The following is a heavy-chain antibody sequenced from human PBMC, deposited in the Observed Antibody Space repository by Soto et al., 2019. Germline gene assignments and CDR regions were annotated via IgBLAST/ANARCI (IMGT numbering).Heavy chain of an antibody. CDR1: GFTFSSYA. J-gene: IGHJ4*02. Sequence: EVQLLESGGGLVQPGGSLRLSFAASGFTFSSYAMSWVRQAPGKGLEWVSAISGSGRSTYYADSVKGRFTISRDNSKNPLYLQMNSLRAEDTAVYYCPKESGNYYDSSGIDYWGQGTLVTVSS. D-gene: IGHD3-22*01. V-gene: IGHV3-23*01. CDR3: PKESGNYYDSSGIDY. CDR2: ISGSGRST.